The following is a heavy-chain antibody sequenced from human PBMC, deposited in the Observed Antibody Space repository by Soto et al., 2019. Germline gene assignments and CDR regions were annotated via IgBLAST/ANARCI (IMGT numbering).Heavy chain of an antibody. CDR2: IYPGDSNT. CDR3: ATYVWGSYRYTNWFDP. CDR1: GYAFTGYW. Sequence: GESLKIPCKASGYAFTGYWIGWVRQMPGKGVEWMAIIYPGDSNTRYSPSLRGRVTISADKSISTVYLQWSSLQASDTAIYYCATYVWGSYRYTNWFDPWGQGTLVTVSS. V-gene: IGHV5-51*01. D-gene: IGHD3-16*02. J-gene: IGHJ5*02.